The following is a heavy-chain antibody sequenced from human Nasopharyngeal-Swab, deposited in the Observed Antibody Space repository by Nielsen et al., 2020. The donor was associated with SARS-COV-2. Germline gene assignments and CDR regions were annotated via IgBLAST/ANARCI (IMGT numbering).Heavy chain of an antibody. CDR3: AKDVQYDFPDY. CDR1: GFTFSSYG. V-gene: IGHV3-30*18. CDR2: ISYDGSNK. Sequence: SLKISCAASGFTFSSYGMHWVRQAPGKGLEWVAVISYDGSNKYYADSVKGRFTISRDNSKNTLYLQMNSLRAEDTAVYYCAKDVQYDFPDYWGQGTLVTVSS. D-gene: IGHD3-3*01. J-gene: IGHJ4*02.